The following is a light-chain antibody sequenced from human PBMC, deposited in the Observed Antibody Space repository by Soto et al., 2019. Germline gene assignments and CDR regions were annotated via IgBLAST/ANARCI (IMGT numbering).Light chain of an antibody. V-gene: IGLV2-23*01. CDR1: SSDVGPFKL. J-gene: IGLJ2*01. Sequence: QSALTQPASVSGSPGQSITISCSGASSDVGPFKLVAWYQQHPDKAPKLIIHEASKRPSGVSSRFSGSQSGTTASLTISGLQAEDEADYYCCAYAASDLIFGGGTKVTV. CDR2: EAS. CDR3: CAYAASDLI.